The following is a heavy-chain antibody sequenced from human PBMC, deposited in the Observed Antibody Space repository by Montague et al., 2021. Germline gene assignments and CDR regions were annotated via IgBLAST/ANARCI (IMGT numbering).Heavy chain of an antibody. CDR1: GPGFTNYW. V-gene: IGHV5-51*01. CDR3: ARSWTLAGTGFDS. Sequence: QPGAEVKKPGESLKISCKDSGPGFTNYWIGWVRQMPGKGLEWMGIIHPGDSDTRYSPSFQGQVTISADKSINIVYLQWSSLKASDTAMYYCARSWTLAGTGFDSWGQGTLVTVSS. J-gene: IGHJ4*02. CDR2: IHPGDSDT. D-gene: IGHD6-19*01.